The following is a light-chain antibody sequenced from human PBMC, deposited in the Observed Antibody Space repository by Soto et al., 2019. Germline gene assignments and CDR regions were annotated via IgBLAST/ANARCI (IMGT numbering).Light chain of an antibody. CDR1: ERIYSAY. CDR3: PQYGSSPRT. Sequence: EIVLTQSPGTLSLSRGERATLSCRASERIYSAYLGWYQLKPGPTPRVLIYGTSSRATGIPERFSGSRSGTDFTLTISRLEPEDFAVYYCPQYGSSPRTFGQGTKVDIK. V-gene: IGKV3-20*01. J-gene: IGKJ1*01. CDR2: GTS.